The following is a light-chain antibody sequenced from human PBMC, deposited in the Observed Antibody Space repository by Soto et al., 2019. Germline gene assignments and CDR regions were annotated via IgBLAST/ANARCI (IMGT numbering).Light chain of an antibody. CDR1: SSDVGSYNY. CDR2: DVS. J-gene: IGLJ2*01. CDR3: SSYASSSTQV. V-gene: IGLV2-14*03. Sequence: QSALTQPASVSGSPGQSITISCTGTSSDVGSYNYVSWYQQHPGKAPKLMIYDVSDRPLGVSNRFSGSKSGNTASLTISGLQAEDEADYYCSSYASSSTQVFGGGTKVTVL.